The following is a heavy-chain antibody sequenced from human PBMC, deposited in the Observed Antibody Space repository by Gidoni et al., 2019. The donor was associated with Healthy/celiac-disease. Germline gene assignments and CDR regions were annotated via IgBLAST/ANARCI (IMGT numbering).Heavy chain of an antibody. CDR3: AREDGIVGPRTFDY. CDR2: ISSSGSII. Sequence: EVQLVESGGGLVQPGGSLRLSCAASGSTFSSYEMNWVRQAPGKGLECVSYISSSGSIIYYADSVKGRFTISRDNVKNSLYLQMNSLRAYDTAVYYCAREDGIVGPRTFDYWGQGTLVTVSS. D-gene: IGHD1-26*01. J-gene: IGHJ4*02. V-gene: IGHV3-48*03. CDR1: GSTFSSYE.